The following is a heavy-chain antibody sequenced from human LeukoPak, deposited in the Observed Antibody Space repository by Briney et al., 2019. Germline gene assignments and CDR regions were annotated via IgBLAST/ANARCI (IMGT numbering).Heavy chain of an antibody. J-gene: IGHJ4*02. V-gene: IGHV5-51*01. CDR3: AIGRGGQQLGDY. D-gene: IGHD6-13*01. CDR1: EYSFPNYC. Sequence: GESLKISCKHSEYSFPNYCIGWVRQMPGKGLELMGIIYPDDSETSYSPSFQGQVPISADRSIITAYLQWSSLKASDPAMYYCAIGRGGQQLGDYWGQGTLVTVSS. CDR2: IYPDDSET.